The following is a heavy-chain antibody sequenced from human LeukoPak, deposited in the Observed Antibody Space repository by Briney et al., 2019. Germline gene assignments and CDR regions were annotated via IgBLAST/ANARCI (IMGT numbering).Heavy chain of an antibody. J-gene: IGHJ4*02. CDR1: GFTFSSYA. Sequence: GGSLRLSCAASGFTFSSYAMSWVRQAPGKGLEWVSAISGSGGSTYYADSVKGRFTISRDNSKNTLYLQMNSLRAEDTAVYYCARHFRITMIVVVRTGGYDYWGQGTLVTVSS. V-gene: IGHV3-23*01. CDR3: ARHFRITMIVVVRTGGYDY. D-gene: IGHD3-22*01. CDR2: ISGSGGST.